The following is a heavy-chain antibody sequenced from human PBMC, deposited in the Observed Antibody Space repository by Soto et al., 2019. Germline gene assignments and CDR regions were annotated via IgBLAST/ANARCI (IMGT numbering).Heavy chain of an antibody. Sequence: EVQLLESGGGLVQPGESLRLSCVASGFTFSSYAMSWVRQGPGKGLEWVSAISANGGSTYYADSVKGRFTISRDNSKNTMYLQMNSLRAEDTAVYYCAKNNGGYDGDFDYWGQGTLVTVSS. D-gene: IGHD5-12*01. CDR1: GFTFSSYA. CDR3: AKNNGGYDGDFDY. J-gene: IGHJ4*02. V-gene: IGHV3-23*01. CDR2: ISANGGST.